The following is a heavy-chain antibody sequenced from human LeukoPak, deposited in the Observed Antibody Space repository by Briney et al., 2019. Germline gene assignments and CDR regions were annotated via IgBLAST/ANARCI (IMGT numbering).Heavy chain of an antibody. D-gene: IGHD4-11*01. CDR2: IYHSGST. CDR3: ARGPTDYSNYYYYYYMDV. J-gene: IGHJ6*03. Sequence: SETLSLTCTVSGYSISSGYYWGWIRQPPGKGLEWIGSIYHSGSTYYNPSLKSRVTISVDTSKNQFSLKLSSVTAADTAVYYCARGPTDYSNYYYYYYMDVWGKGTTVTVSS. V-gene: IGHV4-38-2*02. CDR1: GYSISSGYY.